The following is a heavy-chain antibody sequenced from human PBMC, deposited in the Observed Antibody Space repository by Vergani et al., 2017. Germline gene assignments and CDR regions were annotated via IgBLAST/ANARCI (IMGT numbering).Heavy chain of an antibody. CDR1: GGSFSGYY. CDR3: ARGFSWIQLWRSESPGYWFDP. V-gene: IGHV4-34*01. Sequence: QVQLQQWGAGLLKPSETLSLTCAVYGGSFSGYYWSWIRQPPGKGLEWIGEINHSGSTNYNPSLKSRVTISVDTSKNQFSLKLSSVTAADTAVYYCARGFSWIQLWRSESPGYWFDPWGQGTTVTVSS. CDR2: INHSGST. D-gene: IGHD5-18*01. J-gene: IGHJ5*01.